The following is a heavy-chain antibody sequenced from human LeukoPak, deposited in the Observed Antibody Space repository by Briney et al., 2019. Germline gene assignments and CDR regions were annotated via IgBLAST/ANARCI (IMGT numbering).Heavy chain of an antibody. CDR3: ERCGYSHGYGWGGGYYYYYMDV. Sequence: ETLSLTCGVYGVPFSGYFWSRIRQPPGKGPGWVANKKQDGSEKLYVDSVKGRFHISRDNDKNSLYSQMNSLRAEDTAVYYCERCGYSHGYGWGGGYYYYYMDVWGKGTTVTVSS. D-gene: IGHD5-18*01. V-gene: IGHV3-7*01. CDR2: KKQDGSEK. CDR1: GVPFSGYF. J-gene: IGHJ6*03.